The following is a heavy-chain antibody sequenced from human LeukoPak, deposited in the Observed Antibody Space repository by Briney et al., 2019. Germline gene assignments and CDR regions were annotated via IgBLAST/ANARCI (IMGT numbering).Heavy chain of an antibody. Sequence: PSQTLSLTCAVSGGSISSGGYSWSWIRQPPGKGLEWIGYIYYSGSTYYNPSLKSRVTISVDTSKNQFSLKLSSVTAADTAVYYCARYYDILTGFDPWGQGTLVTVSS. CDR1: GGSISSGGYS. CDR3: ARYYDILTGFDP. V-gene: IGHV4-30-4*07. CDR2: IYYSGST. D-gene: IGHD3-9*01. J-gene: IGHJ5*02.